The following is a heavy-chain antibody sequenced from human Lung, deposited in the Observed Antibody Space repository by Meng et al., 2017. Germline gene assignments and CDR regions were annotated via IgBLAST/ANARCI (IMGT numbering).Heavy chain of an antibody. CDR2: INHSGST. CDR3: ASYPPREYYFDY. J-gene: IGHJ4*02. V-gene: IGHV4-34*01. Sequence: SETLSLTCAVSGGSFSGYYWSWIRQPPGKGLEWIGEINHSGSTNYNPSLKSRVTISVDTSKNQFSLKLSSVTAADTAVYYCASYPPREYYFDYWGQGTLVTVSS. CDR1: GGSFSGYY.